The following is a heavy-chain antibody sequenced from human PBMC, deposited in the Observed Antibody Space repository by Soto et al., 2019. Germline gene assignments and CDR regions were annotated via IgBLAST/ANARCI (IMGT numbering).Heavy chain of an antibody. J-gene: IGHJ4*02. CDR3: ASTYSSSWSPFDY. Sequence: QVQLQQWGAGLLKPSETLSLTCVVYGGSFSGYYWSWIRQPPGKGLEWIGEINQSGSTNYDPSLTSRVTLSVATSKNQFSPRLSSVTAADTAVYYCASTYSSSWSPFDYWGQGTLVTVSS. V-gene: IGHV4-34*01. CDR2: INQSGST. D-gene: IGHD6-13*01. CDR1: GGSFSGYY.